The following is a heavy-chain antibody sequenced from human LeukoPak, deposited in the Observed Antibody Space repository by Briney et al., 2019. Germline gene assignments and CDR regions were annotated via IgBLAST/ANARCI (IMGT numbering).Heavy chain of an antibody. CDR2: ISGSGGST. V-gene: IGHV3-23*01. CDR3: AKGWIQLWPLDY. D-gene: IGHD5-18*01. CDR1: GFTFSSYA. J-gene: IGHJ4*02. Sequence: GGSLRLSRAASGFTFSSYAMSSVRQAPGGGPEWVSAISGSGGSTYYADSVKSRFTISRDNSKNTLYLQMNSLRAEDTAVYYCAKGWIQLWPLDYWGQGTLVTVSS.